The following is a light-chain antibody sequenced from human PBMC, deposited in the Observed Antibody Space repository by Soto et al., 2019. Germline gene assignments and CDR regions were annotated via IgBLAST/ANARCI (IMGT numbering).Light chain of an antibody. CDR3: SAWDDSICGPV. V-gene: IGLV1-44*01. J-gene: IGLJ2*01. Sequence: QSVLTQPPSASGTPGQRVSISCSGGSSNLGSNPVNWYLHLPGTAPKLLIYSNNQRPSGVPDRFSGSKSGTSASLAISGLQSEYEADYFCSAWDDSICGPVVGGGTKLTVL. CDR2: SNN. CDR1: SSNLGSNP.